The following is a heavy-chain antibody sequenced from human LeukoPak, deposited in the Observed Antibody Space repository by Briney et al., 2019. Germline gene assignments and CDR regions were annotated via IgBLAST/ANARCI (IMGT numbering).Heavy chain of an antibody. J-gene: IGHJ4*02. CDR2: IYSDNT. Sequence: GGSLRLSCTVSGFTVSSNSMSWVRQAPGKGLEWVSFIYSDNTHYSDSVKGRFTISRDNSKNTLYLQMNSLRAEDTAVYYCAREYMVRDRLDYWGQGTLVTVSS. CDR3: AREYMVRDRLDY. V-gene: IGHV3-53*01. CDR1: GFTVSSNS. D-gene: IGHD3-10*01.